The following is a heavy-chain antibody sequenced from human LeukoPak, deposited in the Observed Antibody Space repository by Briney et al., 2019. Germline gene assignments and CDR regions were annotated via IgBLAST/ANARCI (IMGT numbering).Heavy chain of an antibody. CDR1: GFTFSSYA. CDR2: ISGSGGST. J-gene: IGHJ6*03. D-gene: IGHD4-11*01. V-gene: IGHV3-23*01. CDR3: ASDYPRYYFYMDV. Sequence: GGSLRLSCAASGFTFSSYAMSWVRQAPGKGLEWVSAISGSGGSTAYADSVKGRFTISRDNSKNTLYLQMNGLRAEDTAVYYRASDYPRYYFYMDVWGKGTTVTVSS.